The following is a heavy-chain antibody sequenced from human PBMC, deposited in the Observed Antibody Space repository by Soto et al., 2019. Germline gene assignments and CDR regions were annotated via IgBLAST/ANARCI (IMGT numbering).Heavy chain of an antibody. J-gene: IGHJ6*02. CDR1: GGTFSSYA. CDR2: IIPIFGTA. D-gene: IGHD2-2*01. V-gene: IGHV1-69*12. Sequence: QVQLVQSGAEVKKPGSSVKVSCKASGGTFSSYAISWVRQAPGQGLEWMGGIIPIFGTANYAQKFQGRVTITAEESTCTSYMELSSLRSEFTAVYYCARHVPAAGYYDGMDVWGQGTTVTVSS. CDR3: ARHVPAAGYYDGMDV.